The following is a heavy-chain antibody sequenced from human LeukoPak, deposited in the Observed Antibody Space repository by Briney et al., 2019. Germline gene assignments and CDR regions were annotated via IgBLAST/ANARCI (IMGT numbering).Heavy chain of an antibody. CDR3: ARRIISDY. V-gene: IGHV1-8*01. CDR1: GYTFTNYD. J-gene: IGHJ4*02. Sequence: ASVNVSCKASGYTFTNYDINWVRQAPGQGLEWMGWLNPHSGNTGYAQKFQGRVTMTRNTSISTAYMELSSLRSDDTAVYYCARRIISDYWGQGSLVTVSS. D-gene: IGHD3-10*01. CDR2: LNPHSGNT.